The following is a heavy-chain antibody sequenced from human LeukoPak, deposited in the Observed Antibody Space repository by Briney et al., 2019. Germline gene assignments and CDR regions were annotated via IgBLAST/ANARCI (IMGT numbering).Heavy chain of an antibody. CDR1: GYTFTSYD. CDR2: MNPNSGNT. V-gene: IGHV1-8*01. J-gene: IGHJ4*02. D-gene: IGHD3-3*02. Sequence: GASVKVSCKASGYTFTSYDIHWVRPATGQGLEWMGWMNPNSGNTGYAQKFQGRVTMTRNTSISTAYMELSSLRSEDTAVYYCARGDHFWSGYPIDYWGQGTLVTVSS. CDR3: ARGDHFWSGYPIDY.